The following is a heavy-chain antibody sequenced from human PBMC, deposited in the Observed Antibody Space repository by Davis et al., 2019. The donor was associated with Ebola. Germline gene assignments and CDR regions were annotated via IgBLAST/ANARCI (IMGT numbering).Heavy chain of an antibody. Sequence: ASVKVSCKASGYTFTSYDINWVRQATGQGLEWMGIINPSGGSTSYAQKFQGRVTMTRDTSTSTVYMELSSLRSEDTAVYYCAREDSGSYYPYFDYWGQGTLVTVSS. J-gene: IGHJ4*02. CDR3: AREDSGSYYPYFDY. CDR1: GYTFTSYD. CDR2: INPSGGST. V-gene: IGHV1-46*01. D-gene: IGHD1-26*01.